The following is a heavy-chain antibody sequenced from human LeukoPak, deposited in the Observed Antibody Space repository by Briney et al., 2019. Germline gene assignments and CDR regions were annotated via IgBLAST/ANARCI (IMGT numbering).Heavy chain of an antibody. CDR3: TTLTSTVGYSYGPDY. V-gene: IGHV3-73*01. D-gene: IGHD5-18*01. J-gene: IGHJ4*02. Sequence: GGSLRLSCAASGFTFSGSAMHWVRRASGKGLEWVGRIRSKANSYATAYAASVKGRFTISRDDSKNTAYLQMNSLKTEDTAVYYCTTLTSTVGYSYGPDYWGQGTLVTVSS. CDR2: IRSKANSYAT. CDR1: GFTFSGSA.